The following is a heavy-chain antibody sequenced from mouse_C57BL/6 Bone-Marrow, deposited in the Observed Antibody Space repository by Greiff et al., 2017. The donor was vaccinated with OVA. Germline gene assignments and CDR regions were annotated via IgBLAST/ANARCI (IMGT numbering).Heavy chain of an antibody. J-gene: IGHJ2*01. CDR1: GYTFTSYG. V-gene: IGHV1-81*01. D-gene: IGHD1-2*01. CDR3: ARAPTTAPTGDY. CDR2: IYPRSGNT. Sequence: VHLVESGAELARPGASVKLSCKASGYTFTSYGISWVKQRTGQGLEWIGEIYPRSGNTYYNEKFKGKATLTADKSSSTAYMELRSLTSEDSAVYFFARAPTTAPTGDYWGQGTTLTVSS.